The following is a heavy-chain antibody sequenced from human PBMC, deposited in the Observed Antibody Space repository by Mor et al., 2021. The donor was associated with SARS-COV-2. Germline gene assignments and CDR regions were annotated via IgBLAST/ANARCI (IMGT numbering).Heavy chain of an antibody. CDR3: ALGAYYYDSSGYSYDY. V-gene: IGHV3-48*02. J-gene: IGHJ4*02. D-gene: IGHD3-22*01. Sequence: GLEWVSYISSSSSTIYYADSVKGRFTISRDNAKNSLYLQMNSLRDEDTAVYYCALGAYYYDSSGYSYDYWGQGT. CDR2: ISSSSSTI.